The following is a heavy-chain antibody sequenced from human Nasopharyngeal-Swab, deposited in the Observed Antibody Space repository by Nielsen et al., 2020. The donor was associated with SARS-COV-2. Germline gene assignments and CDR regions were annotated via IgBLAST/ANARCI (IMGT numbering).Heavy chain of an antibody. CDR2: IVVCSGNT. J-gene: IGHJ3*02. Sequence: SVKVSCKASGFTFTSSAVQWVRQARGQRLEWIGWIVVCSGNTNYAQKFQERVTITRDMSTSTAYMELSSLRSEDTAVYYCAASPNYYDSSGYPFDIWGQGTMVTVSS. D-gene: IGHD3-22*01. CDR1: GFTFTSSA. CDR3: AASPNYYDSSGYPFDI. V-gene: IGHV1-58*01.